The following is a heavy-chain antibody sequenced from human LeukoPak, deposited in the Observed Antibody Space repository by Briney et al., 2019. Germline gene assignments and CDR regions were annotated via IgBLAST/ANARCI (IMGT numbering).Heavy chain of an antibody. CDR3: AKCHPDQLLWGFDY. CDR2: ISGSGGST. CDR1: GYTFSSYA. D-gene: IGHD3-10*01. Sequence: ASVKVSCKASGYTFSSYAMSWVRQAPGKGLEWVSAISGSGGSTYYADSVKGRFTISRDNSKNTLYLQMNSLRAEDTAVYYCAKCHPDQLLWGFDYWGQGTLVTVSS. J-gene: IGHJ4*02. V-gene: IGHV3-23*01.